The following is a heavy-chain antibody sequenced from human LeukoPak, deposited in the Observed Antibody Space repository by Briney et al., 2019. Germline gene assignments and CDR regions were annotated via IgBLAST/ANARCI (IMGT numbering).Heavy chain of an antibody. D-gene: IGHD5-24*01. CDR2: ISGSGGST. V-gene: IGHV3-23*01. CDR3: AKDEGEMATIPLDY. CDR1: GVTFSSYA. Sequence: GGSLRLSCAASGVTFSSYAMSWVRQAPGKGLEWVSAISGSGGSTYYADSVKGLFTISRDNSKNTLYLQMNSLRAEDTAVYYCAKDEGEMATIPLDYWGQGTLVTVSS. J-gene: IGHJ4*02.